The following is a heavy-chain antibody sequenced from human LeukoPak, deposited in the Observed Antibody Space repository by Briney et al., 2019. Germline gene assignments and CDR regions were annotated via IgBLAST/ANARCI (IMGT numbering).Heavy chain of an antibody. CDR1: GASFSSSTYY. V-gene: IGHV4-39*01. D-gene: IGHD6-13*01. CDR3: ARHAGGIAAAGTRPFDY. CDR2: IYYGGST. Sequence: PSETLSLTCTVSGASFSSSTYYWGWIRQPPGKGLEWIGSIYYGGSTYYNPSLKSRVTMSVDTSKNQFSLKLCSVTAADTAVYYCARHAGGIAAAGTRPFDYWGQGTLVTVSS. J-gene: IGHJ4*02.